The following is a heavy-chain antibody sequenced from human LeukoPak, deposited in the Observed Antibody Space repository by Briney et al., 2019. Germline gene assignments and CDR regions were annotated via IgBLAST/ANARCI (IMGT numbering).Heavy chain of an antibody. Sequence: PSQTLSLTCTVSGGSISSGGYYWSWIRQHPGKGLEWIGYIYYSGSTYYNPSLKSRVTIAVDTSKNQFSLKLSSVTAADTAVYYCARGGNLDYFDYWGQGTLVTVSS. CDR1: GGSISSGGYY. CDR3: ARGGNLDYFDY. J-gene: IGHJ4*02. V-gene: IGHV4-31*03. D-gene: IGHD4-23*01. CDR2: IYYSGST.